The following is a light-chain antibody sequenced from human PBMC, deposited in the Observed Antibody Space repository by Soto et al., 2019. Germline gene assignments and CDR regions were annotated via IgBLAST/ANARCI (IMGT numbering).Light chain of an antibody. CDR2: GAS. J-gene: IGKJ4*01. Sequence: EIVLTQSPGTLSLSPGERANLSCRASQSVSSSYLAWYQQKPGQAPRLLIYGASSRATGIPDRFSGSGSGTDFTLTISRLEPEDFAVYYCQQYGSSGAFGGGTKVEIK. V-gene: IGKV3-20*01. CDR3: QQYGSSGA. CDR1: QSVSSSY.